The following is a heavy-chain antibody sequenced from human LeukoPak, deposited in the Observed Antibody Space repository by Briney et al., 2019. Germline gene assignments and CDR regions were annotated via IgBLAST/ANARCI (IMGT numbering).Heavy chain of an antibody. CDR2: ISSSSSTI. Sequence: GGSLGLSCAASGFTFSSYSMNWARQAPGKGLEWVSYISSSSSTIYYADSVKGRFTISRDNAKNSLYLQMNSLRAEDTAVYYCARDRGYSSSWADYYFDYWGQGTLVTVSS. CDR3: ARDRGYSSSWADYYFDY. V-gene: IGHV3-48*01. D-gene: IGHD6-13*01. J-gene: IGHJ4*02. CDR1: GFTFSSYS.